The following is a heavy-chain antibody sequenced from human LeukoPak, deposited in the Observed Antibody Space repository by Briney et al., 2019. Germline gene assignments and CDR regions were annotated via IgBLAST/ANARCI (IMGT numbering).Heavy chain of an antibody. CDR2: VYGGGST. J-gene: IGHJ4*02. V-gene: IGHV4-31*03. Sequence: SQTLSLTCTVSGGSISSGGYYWSWIRQHPGKGLEWIGYVYGGGSTFYKPSLRSRVTMSMDTSKNQFSLRLNSVAAADTAIYYCAGEPAAASSLDYWGLGALVTASS. CDR1: GGSISSGGYY. D-gene: IGHD2-2*01. CDR3: AGEPAAASSLDY.